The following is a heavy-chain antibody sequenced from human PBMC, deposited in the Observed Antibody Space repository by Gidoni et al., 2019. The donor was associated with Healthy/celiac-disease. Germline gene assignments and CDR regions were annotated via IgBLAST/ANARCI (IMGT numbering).Heavy chain of an antibody. CDR1: GFTFVDYA. D-gene: IGHD4-17*01. CDR2: IRSKAYGGTT. V-gene: IGHV3-49*03. Sequence: EVQLVESGGGLVQPGRSLILSCTASGFTFVDYAMSWFRQAPGKGLEWVGFIRSKAYGGTTEYAASVKGRFTISRDDSKSIAYLQMNSLKTEDTAVYYCTRDLFGDYGDYYSSDWFDPWGQGTLVTVSS. J-gene: IGHJ5*02. CDR3: TRDLFGDYGDYYSSDWFDP.